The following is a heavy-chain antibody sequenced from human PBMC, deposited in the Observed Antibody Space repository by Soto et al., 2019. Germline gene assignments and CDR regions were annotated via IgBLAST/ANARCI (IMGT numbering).Heavy chain of an antibody. Sequence: SETLSHTCTVSGGSISGYYWSWIRQPPGKGLEWIGYIYYSGSTNYNPSLKSRVTISVDTSKNQFSLKLSSVTAAVTAVYYCARINYDVAAYLDYWGRGTLVTVSS. CDR2: IYYSGST. CDR3: ARINYDVAAYLDY. CDR1: GGSISGYY. V-gene: IGHV4-59*01. J-gene: IGHJ4*02. D-gene: IGHD4-4*01.